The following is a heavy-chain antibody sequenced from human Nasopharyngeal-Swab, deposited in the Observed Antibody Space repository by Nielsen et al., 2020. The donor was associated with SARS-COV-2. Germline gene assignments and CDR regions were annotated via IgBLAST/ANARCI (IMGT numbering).Heavy chain of an antibody. J-gene: IGHJ4*02. CDR2: IYGGGFVT. CDR3: ASARGSFDY. V-gene: IGHV3-23*03. Sequence: WIRQPPGKGLEWVALIYGGGFVTHYVDSVKGRFTLSRDDSRGTLSLQMNSLRVDDTAVYYCASARGSFDYWGQGAVVTVSS.